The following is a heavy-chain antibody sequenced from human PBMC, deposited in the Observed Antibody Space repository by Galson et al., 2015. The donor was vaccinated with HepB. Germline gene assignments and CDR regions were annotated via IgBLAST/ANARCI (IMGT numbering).Heavy chain of an antibody. CDR1: GFTFSSYA. J-gene: IGHJ4*02. Sequence: SLRLSCAASGFTFSSYAMNWVRQAPGKGLEWVSSINDSGGITYFADSVKGRFTISRDNSKNTLYLQMNSLRAEDTAVYYCTKVSGDWYWGQGTLVTVSS. CDR3: TKVSGDWY. D-gene: IGHD2-21*02. CDR2: INDSGGIT. V-gene: IGHV3-23*01.